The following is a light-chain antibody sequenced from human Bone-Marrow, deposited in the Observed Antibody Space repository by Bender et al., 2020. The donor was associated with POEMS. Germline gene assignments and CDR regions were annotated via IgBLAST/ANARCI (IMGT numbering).Light chain of an antibody. J-gene: IGLJ1*01. V-gene: IGLV1-44*01. CDR1: NSNIGGRT. CDR2: SNN. CDR3: AAWDDSLNNYV. Sequence: QSVLTQPPSASGTPGQSVIISCSGSNSNIGGRTVNWYQQLPGTAPRLLIFSNNQRPSGVPDRFSGSKSGTSASLAISGLQSEDEADYYCAAWDDSLNNYVFGTGTMVTVL.